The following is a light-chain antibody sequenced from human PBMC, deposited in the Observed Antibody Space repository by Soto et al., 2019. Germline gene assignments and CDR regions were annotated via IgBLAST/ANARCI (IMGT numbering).Light chain of an antibody. J-gene: IGKJ4*01. CDR3: QQYCSCPLT. CDR1: QSVTNN. V-gene: IGKV3-15*01. Sequence: EIVMTQSPATLYVSPGERATLSCRASQSVTNNLLAWYQQKPGQAPRLLIYDVSTRATDIPARFSGSGSGAEFTLTISSLQSEDFAVYYCQQYCSCPLTFGGGTKVEIK. CDR2: DVS.